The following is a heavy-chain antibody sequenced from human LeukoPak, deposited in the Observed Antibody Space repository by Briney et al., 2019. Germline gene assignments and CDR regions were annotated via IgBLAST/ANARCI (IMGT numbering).Heavy chain of an antibody. V-gene: IGHV1-46*01. CDR2: INASGGST. CDR1: GYTFTSYY. CDR3: ATGGMLREWLLYFYASRPNWFDP. D-gene: IGHD3-3*01. J-gene: IGHJ5*02. Sequence: ASVKVSCKASGYTFTSYYMHWVRQAPGQGLVWMGIINASGGSTSYAQKFQGRVTMTRDTSTSTVYMELSSLRSEDTAVYYCATGGMLREWLLYFYASRPNWFDPWGQGTLATVSS.